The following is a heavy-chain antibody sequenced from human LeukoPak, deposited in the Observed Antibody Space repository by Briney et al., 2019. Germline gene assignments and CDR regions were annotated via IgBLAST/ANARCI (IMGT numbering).Heavy chain of an antibody. V-gene: IGHV4-4*07. CDR1: GGSISSYY. Sequence: SETLSLTCTVSGGSISSYYWSWIRQPAGKGLEWIGRIYTSGSTNYNPSLKSRVTISVDTSKNQFSLMLSSVTAADTAVYYCASLHQVRGLTVFDYWGQGTLVTVSS. J-gene: IGHJ4*02. CDR3: ASLHQVRGLTVFDY. CDR2: IYTSGST. D-gene: IGHD3-10*01.